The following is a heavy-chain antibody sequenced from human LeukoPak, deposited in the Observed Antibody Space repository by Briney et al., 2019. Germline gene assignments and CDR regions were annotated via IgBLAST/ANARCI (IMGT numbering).Heavy chain of an antibody. D-gene: IGHD2-2*01. CDR2: IIPIFGTA. CDR1: GGTFSSYA. CDR3: ARCIVVVPAAPYYYYYMDV. Sequence: SVKVSCKASGGTFSSYAISWVRQAPGQGLEWMGGIIPIFGTANYAQKFQGRVTITADESTSTAYMELSSLRSEDTAVYYCARCIVVVPAAPYYYYYMDVWGKGTTVTVSS. J-gene: IGHJ6*03. V-gene: IGHV1-69*13.